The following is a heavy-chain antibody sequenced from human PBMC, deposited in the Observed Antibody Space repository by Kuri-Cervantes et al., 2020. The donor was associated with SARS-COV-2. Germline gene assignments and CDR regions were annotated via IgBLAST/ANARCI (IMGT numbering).Heavy chain of an antibody. CDR1: GGSFSGYY. Sequence: SETLSLTCAVYGGSFSGYYWSWIRQPPGKGLEWIGEINHSGSTNYNPSLKSRVTISVDTSKNQFSLKLSSVTAADTAVYYCARVWYYDSSGHQWYFDLWGRGTLVTVSS. D-gene: IGHD3-22*01. V-gene: IGHV4-34*01. CDR3: ARVWYYDSSGHQWYFDL. J-gene: IGHJ2*01. CDR2: INHSGST.